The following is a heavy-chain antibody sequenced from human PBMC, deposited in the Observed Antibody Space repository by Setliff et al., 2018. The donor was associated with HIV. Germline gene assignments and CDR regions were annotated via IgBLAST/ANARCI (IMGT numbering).Heavy chain of an antibody. Sequence: ASVKVSCKASGYSFTRNFVHWVRQAPGQRLEWMGWINAGNGNTKYSQKFQGRVTISRDTSASTVYMELSSLRSEDTAVYYCAKTIAAAATLPFDFWGQGTLVTVSS. CDR1: GYSFTRNF. V-gene: IGHV1-3*01. J-gene: IGHJ4*02. CDR2: INAGNGNT. CDR3: AKTIAAAATLPFDF. D-gene: IGHD6-13*01.